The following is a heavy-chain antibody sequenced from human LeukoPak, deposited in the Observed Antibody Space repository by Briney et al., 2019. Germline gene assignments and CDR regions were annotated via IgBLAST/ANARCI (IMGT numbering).Heavy chain of an antibody. CDR1: GFTFSSYG. CDR3: AKDGPVAGTEQNWFDP. Sequence: GGSLRLSCAASGFTFSSYGMHWVRQAPGKGLEWVAVISYDGSNKYYADSVKGRLTISRDNSKNTLYLQMNSLRAEDTAVYYCAKDGPVAGTEQNWFDPWGQGTLVTVSS. D-gene: IGHD6-19*01. CDR2: ISYDGSNK. V-gene: IGHV3-30*18. J-gene: IGHJ5*02.